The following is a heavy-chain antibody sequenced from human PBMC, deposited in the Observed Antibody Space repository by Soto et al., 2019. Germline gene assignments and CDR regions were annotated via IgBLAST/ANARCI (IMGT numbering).Heavy chain of an antibody. Sequence: MQLVESGGGVVQTGRSLRLSCTASGFTSRNYGMHWVRQAPGKGPAWVGVISKEGNTLYSDSVKGRFTISRDNSRNTLFLQMNNLRPEDTAVYYCTKDNGDGVDFWSGSPYHNYYGLDVWGQGTTVTVSS. D-gene: IGHD3-3*01. V-gene: IGHV3-30*18. CDR1: GFTSRNYG. J-gene: IGHJ6*02. CDR2: ISKEGNT. CDR3: TKDNGDGVDFWSGSPYHNYYGLDV.